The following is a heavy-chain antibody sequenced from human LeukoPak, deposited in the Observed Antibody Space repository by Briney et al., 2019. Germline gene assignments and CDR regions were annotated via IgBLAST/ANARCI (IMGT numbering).Heavy chain of an antibody. Sequence: GASVKVSCKASGGTFSSYAISWVRQAPGQGLEWMGGIIPIFGTANYAQKFQGRVTITADESTSTAYMELSSLRSEDTAVYYCARGGVTYYDFWSDYTNDAFDIWGQGTMVTVSS. CDR2: IIPIFGTA. D-gene: IGHD3-3*01. CDR3: ARGGVTYYDFWSDYTNDAFDI. CDR1: GGTFSSYA. V-gene: IGHV1-69*13. J-gene: IGHJ3*02.